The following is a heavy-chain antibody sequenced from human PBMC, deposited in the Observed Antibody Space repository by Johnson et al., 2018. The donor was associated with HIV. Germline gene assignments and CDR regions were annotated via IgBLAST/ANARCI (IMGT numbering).Heavy chain of an antibody. D-gene: IGHD6-6*01. Sequence: QMLLVESGGGVVQPGRSLRLSCAASGFTFSSYAMHWVRQAPGKGLEWVAVISYDGSNKYYADSVTGRFTISRDNSKNTLYLQMNSLRAEDTAVYYCARVRQLGRGDAFDIWGQGTMVTVSS. J-gene: IGHJ3*02. V-gene: IGHV3-30*04. CDR3: ARVRQLGRGDAFDI. CDR1: GFTFSSYA. CDR2: ISYDGSNK.